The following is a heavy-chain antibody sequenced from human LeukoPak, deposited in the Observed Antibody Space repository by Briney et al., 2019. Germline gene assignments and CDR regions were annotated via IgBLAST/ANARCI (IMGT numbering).Heavy chain of an antibody. D-gene: IGHD6-13*01. V-gene: IGHV4-61*01. CDR1: GGSVSSGSYY. CDR3: ARANGVVAAAGTPYFDY. Sequence: SETLSLTCTVSGGSVSSGSYYWSWIRQPLGKGLEWIGYIYYSGSTNYNPSLKSRVTISVDTSKNQFSLKLSSVTAADTAVYYCARANGVVAAAGTPYFDYWGQGTLVTVSS. CDR2: IYYSGST. J-gene: IGHJ4*02.